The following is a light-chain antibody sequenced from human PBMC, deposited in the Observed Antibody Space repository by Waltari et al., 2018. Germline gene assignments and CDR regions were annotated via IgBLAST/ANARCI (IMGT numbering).Light chain of an antibody. CDR2: EDS. V-gene: IGLV6-57*02. CDR3: QSYDGNNQGV. Sequence: NFILTQPHSVSESPGKTIIISCTGSGGSIAGTSVPWYQQRPGSAPTTLIYEDSHRPSGVSDRFSGSIDSSANSASLTISGLRSEDEVVYYCQSYDGNNQGVFGGGTQLTVL. J-gene: IGLJ3*02. CDR1: GGSIAGTS.